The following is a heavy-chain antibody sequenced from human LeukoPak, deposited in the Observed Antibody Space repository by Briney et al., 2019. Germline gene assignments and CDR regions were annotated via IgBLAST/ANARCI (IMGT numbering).Heavy chain of an antibody. Sequence: GGSLRLSCAASGFTFSSYWMSWVRQAPGKGLEWVANIKQDGSEKYYVDSVKGRFTISRDNSKNTLYLQMNSLRAEDTAVYYCAKSPDMDYYDSSGYYYRGVVESWGQGTLVTVSS. CDR2: IKQDGSEK. D-gene: IGHD3-22*01. V-gene: IGHV3-7*03. CDR3: AKSPDMDYYDSSGYYYRGVVES. J-gene: IGHJ5*02. CDR1: GFTFSSYW.